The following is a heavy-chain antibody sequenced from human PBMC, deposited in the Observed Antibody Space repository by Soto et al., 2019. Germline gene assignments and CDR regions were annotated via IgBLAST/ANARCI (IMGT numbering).Heavy chain of an antibody. V-gene: IGHV4-59*01. CDR1: GGSLSGYY. J-gene: IGHJ4*02. CDR2: FYSSGSP. D-gene: IGHD3-22*01. CDR3: AREFYYDSSGIGFDS. Sequence: PSETLSLTCTVSGGSLSGYYWSWIRQPPGKGLEWIGDFYSSGSPHHNPSLKNRVSISEDRSKNEFSLKLSSVTAADTAIYYCAREFYYDSSGIGFDSWGQGTLVTVPS.